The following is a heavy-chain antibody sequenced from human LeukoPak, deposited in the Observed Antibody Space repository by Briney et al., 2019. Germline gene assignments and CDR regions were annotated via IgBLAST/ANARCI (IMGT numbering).Heavy chain of an antibody. CDR1: GYTFTHYY. J-gene: IGHJ5*02. CDR3: ARGGVGATTYVWFDP. D-gene: IGHD1-26*01. Sequence: GSVKVSCKAPGYTFTHYYIHWVRQAPGQGLECMGIINPSGGSTSYAQKFQGRVTMTRDMSTSTVYMELSSLRSEDTAVYYCARGGVGATTYVWFDPWGQGTLVTVSS. V-gene: IGHV1-46*01. CDR2: INPSGGST.